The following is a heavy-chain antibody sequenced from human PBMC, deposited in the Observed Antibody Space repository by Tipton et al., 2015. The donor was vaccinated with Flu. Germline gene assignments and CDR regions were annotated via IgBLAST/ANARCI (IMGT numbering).Heavy chain of an antibody. J-gene: IGHJ6*02. CDR1: GGSISSYY. V-gene: IGHV4-59*08. Sequence: TLSLTCTVSGGSISSYYWSWIRQPPGKGLEWIGYIYYSGSTNYNPSLKSRVTISVDTSKNQFSLKLGSVTAADTAVYYCARVNIAVAGNYYYGMDVWGQGTTVTVSS. D-gene: IGHD6-19*01. CDR2: IYYSGST. CDR3: ARVNIAVAGNYYYGMDV.